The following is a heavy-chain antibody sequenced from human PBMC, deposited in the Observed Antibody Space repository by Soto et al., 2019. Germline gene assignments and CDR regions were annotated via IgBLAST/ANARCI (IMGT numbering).Heavy chain of an antibody. Sequence: SVKVSCKASGGTFSSYTISWVRQAPGQGLEWMGRIIPILGIANYAQKFQGRVTITADKSTSTAYMELSSLRSEDTAVYYCARVLDYYDSSGYPPWAFAIWGQGTMVTVSS. CDR2: IIPILGIA. D-gene: IGHD3-22*01. J-gene: IGHJ3*02. V-gene: IGHV1-69*02. CDR3: ARVLDYYDSSGYPPWAFAI. CDR1: GGTFSSYT.